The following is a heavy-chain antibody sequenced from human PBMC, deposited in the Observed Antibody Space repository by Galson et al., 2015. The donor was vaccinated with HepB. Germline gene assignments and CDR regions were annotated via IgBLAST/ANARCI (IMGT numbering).Heavy chain of an antibody. CDR2: ISSSSSYI. Sequence: SLRLSCAASGFTFSSYSMNWVRQAPGKGLEWVSSISSSSSYIYYADSVKGRFTISRDNAKNSLYLQMNSLRAEDTAVYYCARDYCDEPGIAVAALWYYYYYMDVWGKGTTVTVSS. CDR1: GFTFSSYS. CDR3: ARDYCDEPGIAVAALWYYYYYMDV. J-gene: IGHJ6*03. V-gene: IGHV3-21*01. D-gene: IGHD6-19*01.